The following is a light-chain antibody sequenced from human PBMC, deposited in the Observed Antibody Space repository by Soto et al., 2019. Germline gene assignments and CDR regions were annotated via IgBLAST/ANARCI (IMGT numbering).Light chain of an antibody. V-gene: IGKV3D-15*01. Sequence: EVVMTQSPATVSVSPGERATLSCRASQSVSTNLAWYQQKPGQAPRLLIYGASGRATAITARFSGSGSGTEFTLTISSLQSEDCAIYYCQQYDKWPETFGQGTKVEIK. J-gene: IGKJ1*01. CDR1: QSVSTN. CDR2: GAS. CDR3: QQYDKWPET.